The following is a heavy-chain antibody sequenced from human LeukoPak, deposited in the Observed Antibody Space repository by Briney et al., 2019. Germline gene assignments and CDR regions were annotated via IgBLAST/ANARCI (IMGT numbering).Heavy chain of an antibody. CDR1: GGSISSYY. Sequence: SETLSLTCTVSGGSISSYYWSWIRQPPGKGLEWIGYIYYSGSTNYNPSLKSRVTISVDTSKNQFSLKLSSVTAADTAVYYCARCSGWYFSRNWFDPWGQGTLVTVSS. CDR2: IYYSGST. D-gene: IGHD6-19*01. V-gene: IGHV4-59*12. J-gene: IGHJ5*02. CDR3: ARCSGWYFSRNWFDP.